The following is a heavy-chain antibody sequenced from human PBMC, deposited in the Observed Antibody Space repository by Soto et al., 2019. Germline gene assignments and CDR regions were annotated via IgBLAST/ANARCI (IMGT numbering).Heavy chain of an antibody. Sequence: ASVKVSCKASGGTFSSYAISWVRQAPGQGLEWMGGIIPIFGTANYAQKFQGRVTITADESTSTAYMELSSLRSEDTAVYYCARGVTTVTRYYYYGMDVWGQGTTVTVSS. CDR1: GGTFSSYA. CDR2: IIPIFGTA. V-gene: IGHV1-69*13. D-gene: IGHD4-17*01. J-gene: IGHJ6*02. CDR3: ARGVTTVTRYYYYGMDV.